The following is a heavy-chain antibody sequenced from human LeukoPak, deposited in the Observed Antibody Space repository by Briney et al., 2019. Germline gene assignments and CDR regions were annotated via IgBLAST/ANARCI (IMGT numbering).Heavy chain of an antibody. V-gene: IGHV4-39*07. CDR3: ARYDWNRINFDY. D-gene: IGHD1/OR15-1a*01. Sequence: SETLSLPCPVPVAPISSSSTYWGWFPKPPGKGLEWIGSIYYSGSTYYNPSLKSRVTISVDTSKNQFSLKLSSVTAADTAVYYCARYDWNRINFDYWGQGTLVTVSS. CDR1: VAPISSSSTY. CDR2: IYYSGST. J-gene: IGHJ4*02.